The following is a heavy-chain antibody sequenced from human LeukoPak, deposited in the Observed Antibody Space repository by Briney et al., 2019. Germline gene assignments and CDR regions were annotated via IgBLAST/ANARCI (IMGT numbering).Heavy chain of an antibody. V-gene: IGHV4-34*01. CDR2: INHSEST. CDR3: ARRPLRFGEDYFDD. CDR1: GGSFSAYY. Sequence: PSETLSLTCAVYGGSFSAYYWSWIRQAPGKGLERIGEINHSESTNYNPSLKSRATISLDTSKKQFSLKLRSVTAADTAVYYCARRPLRFGEDYFDDWGQGTLVTVSS. D-gene: IGHD3-10*01. J-gene: IGHJ4*02.